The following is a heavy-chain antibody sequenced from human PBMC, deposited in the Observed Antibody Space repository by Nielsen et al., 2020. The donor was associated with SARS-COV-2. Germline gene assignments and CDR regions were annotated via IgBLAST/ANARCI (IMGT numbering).Heavy chain of an antibody. Sequence: GESLKISCKASGYSFTNYWIGWVRQKPGKGLEWMGMIYPGDSDTTYGPPFQGQVTLSADRSINTAYLRWSSLQASDTAMYYCARHGHYYYGMDVWGQGTTVTVSS. CDR2: IYPGDSDT. V-gene: IGHV5-51*01. D-gene: IGHD3/OR15-3a*01. J-gene: IGHJ6*02. CDR3: ARHGHYYYGMDV. CDR1: GYSFTNYW.